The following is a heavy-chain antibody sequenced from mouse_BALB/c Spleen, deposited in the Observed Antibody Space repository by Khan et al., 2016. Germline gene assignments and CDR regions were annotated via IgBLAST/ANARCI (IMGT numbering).Heavy chain of an antibody. CDR2: INYSGST. Sequence: EVKLLESGPGLVKPSQSLSLTCTVTGYYITSDYAWNWIRQFPGNKLAWMGYINYSGSTSYNPNLKSRFSLTRDPSKNQSYLQLNSVTTEDTALYYLARGYYGRGFCDYWGQGTTLTVSS. V-gene: IGHV3-2*02. CDR1: GYYITSDYA. CDR3: ARGYYGRGFCDY. D-gene: IGHD1-1*01. J-gene: IGHJ2*01.